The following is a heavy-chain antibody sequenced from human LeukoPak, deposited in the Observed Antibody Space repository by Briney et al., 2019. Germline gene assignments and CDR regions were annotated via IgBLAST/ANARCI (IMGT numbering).Heavy chain of an antibody. CDR1: SGSISSYY. CDR2: IYNSGNT. Sequence: PSETLPLTCTVSSGSISSYYWSWIRQPPGRGPEWIGFIYNSGNTNYNPSLKSRVTISVDTSKNQFSLKLSSVTAADTAVYYCARGGAGYCSSATCRPFYFDYLGQGTLVTVSS. V-gene: IGHV4-59*01. J-gene: IGHJ4*02. D-gene: IGHD2-2*01. CDR3: ARGGAGYCSSATCRPFYFDY.